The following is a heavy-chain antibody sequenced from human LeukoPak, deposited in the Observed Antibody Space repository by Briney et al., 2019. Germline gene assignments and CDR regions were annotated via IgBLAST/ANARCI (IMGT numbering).Heavy chain of an antibody. J-gene: IGHJ4*02. CDR2: IRYDGSNK. Sequence: PGGSLRLSCAASGLTFSSYGMHWVRQAPGKGLEWVAFIRYDGSNKYYADSVKGRFTISRDNSKNTLYLQIYSLRAEDTAVYYCAKDDLNDFFYWGQGNLVTVSS. CDR3: AKDDLNDFFY. D-gene: IGHD1-1*01. CDR1: GLTFSSYG. V-gene: IGHV3-30*02.